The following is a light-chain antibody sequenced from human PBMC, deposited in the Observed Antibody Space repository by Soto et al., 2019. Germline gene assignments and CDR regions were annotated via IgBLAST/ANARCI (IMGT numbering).Light chain of an antibody. J-gene: IGLJ1*01. V-gene: IGLV2-14*03. Sequence: QSALTQPASVFGSPGQSITFSCTGTSSDVGGYNFVSWYQQHPGKAPKLMIYEVSSWPSGVSNRFSGSKSGNTASLTISGLHPEDEADYYCSSATTCTTDVFGTGTKVTVL. CDR3: SSATTCTTDV. CDR1: SSDVGGYNF. CDR2: EVS.